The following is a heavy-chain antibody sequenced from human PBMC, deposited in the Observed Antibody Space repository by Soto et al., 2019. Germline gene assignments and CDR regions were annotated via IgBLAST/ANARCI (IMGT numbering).Heavy chain of an antibody. V-gene: IGHV3-15*07. J-gene: IGHJ5*02. CDR1: GFTFSNAW. D-gene: IGHD2-21*02. Sequence: GGSLRLSCAASGFTFSNAWMNWVRQAPGKGLEWVGRIKSKTDGGTTDYAAPVKGRFTISRDDSKNTLYLQMNSLRAEDTAVYYCARDSSTRHIVVVTAQTYNWFDPWGQGTLVTVSS. CDR3: ARDSSTRHIVVVTAQTYNWFDP. CDR2: IKSKTDGGTT.